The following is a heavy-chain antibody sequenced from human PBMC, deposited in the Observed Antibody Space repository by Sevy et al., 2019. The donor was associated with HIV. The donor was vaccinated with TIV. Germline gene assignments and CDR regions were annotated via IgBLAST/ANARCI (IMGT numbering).Heavy chain of an antibody. J-gene: IGHJ6*02. CDR3: TTAPRVPASFGGVSFSDHYYGMDV. V-gene: IGHV3-15*01. Sequence: GGSLRLSCAASGFTFSNAWMSWVRQAPGKGLEWVGRIKSKTDGGTTDYAAPVKGRLTVSRDDSNNTLYLQMNSLKTEDTAVYYCTTAPRVPASFGGVSFSDHYYGMDVWGQGTTVTVSS. CDR1: GFTFSNAW. D-gene: IGHD3-10*01. CDR2: IKSKTDGGTT.